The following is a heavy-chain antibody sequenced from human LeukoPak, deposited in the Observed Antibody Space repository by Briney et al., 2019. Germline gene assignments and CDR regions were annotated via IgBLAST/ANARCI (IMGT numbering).Heavy chain of an antibody. CDR1: GFTFDDYA. V-gene: IGHV3-9*03. CDR3: ANLFTADDAFDI. D-gene: IGHD2-21*02. Sequence: PGGSLRLSCAASGFTFDDYAMHWVRQAPGKGLEWVSGISWNSGSIGYADSVKGRFTISRDNAKNSLYLQMNSLRAEDMALYYCANLFTADDAFDIWGQGTMVTVSS. J-gene: IGHJ3*02. CDR2: ISWNSGSI.